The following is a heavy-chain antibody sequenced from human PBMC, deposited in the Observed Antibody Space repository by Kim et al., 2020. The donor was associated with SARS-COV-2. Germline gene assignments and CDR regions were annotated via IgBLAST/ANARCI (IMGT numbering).Heavy chain of an antibody. Sequence: YHPAFQGQVTISADKSISTAYLQWSSLKASDTAMYYCARLMGGGYFQHWGQGTLVTVSS. CDR3: ARLMGGGYFQH. J-gene: IGHJ1*01. D-gene: IGHD3-16*01. V-gene: IGHV5-51*01.